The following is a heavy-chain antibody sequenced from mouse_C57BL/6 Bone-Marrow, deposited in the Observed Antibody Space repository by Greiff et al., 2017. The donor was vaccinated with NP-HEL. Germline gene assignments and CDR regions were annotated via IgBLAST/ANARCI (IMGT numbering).Heavy chain of an antibody. CDR3: ARDLDGSYAMDY. CDR2: INYDGSST. Sequence: EVKLVESEGGLVQPGSSMKLSCTASGFTFSDYYMAWVRQVPEKGLEWVANINYDGSSTYYLDSLKSRFIIARDNAKNILYLQMSSLKSEDTATYYCARDLDGSYAMDYWGQGTSVTVSS. J-gene: IGHJ4*01. CDR1: GFTFSDYY. V-gene: IGHV5-16*01. D-gene: IGHD2-3*01.